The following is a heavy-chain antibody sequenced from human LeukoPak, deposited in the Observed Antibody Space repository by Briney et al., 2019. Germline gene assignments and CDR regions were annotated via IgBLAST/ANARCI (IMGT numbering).Heavy chain of an antibody. Sequence: SQTLSLTCAISGYSVSSNSAAWNCLRQSPSRGLKWLGRTYFRSKWYNEYAASVKSRITIKPDTSKNQFSLQLNSVTSEDTAVYYCAGSFSGAIDYWGQGTLVTVSS. J-gene: IGHJ4*02. CDR1: GYSVSSNSAA. CDR3: AGSFSGAIDY. V-gene: IGHV6-1*01. D-gene: IGHD3-10*01. CDR2: TYFRSKWYN.